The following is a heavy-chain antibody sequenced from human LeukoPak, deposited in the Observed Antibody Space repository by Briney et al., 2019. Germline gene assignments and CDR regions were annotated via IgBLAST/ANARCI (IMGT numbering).Heavy chain of an antibody. CDR2: ISWNSGSI. CDR1: GFTFDDYA. CDR3: AKGGGGSSWYFHDAFDV. J-gene: IGHJ3*01. Sequence: PGRSLRLSCAASGFTFDDYAMPWVRQAPGKGLEWVSGISWNSGSIGYADSVKGRFTISRDNAKNSLYLQMNSLRAEDTALYYCAKGGGGSSWYFHDAFDVWGQGTMVTVSS. V-gene: IGHV3-9*01. D-gene: IGHD6-13*01.